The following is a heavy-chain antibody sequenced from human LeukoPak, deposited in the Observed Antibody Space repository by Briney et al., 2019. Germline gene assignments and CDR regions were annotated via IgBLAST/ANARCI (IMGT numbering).Heavy chain of an antibody. CDR1: GFTFSSYS. CDR2: ISSSSSTI. D-gene: IGHD3-22*01. J-gene: IGHJ6*03. CDR3: ARGYDSSGYYFPRINYYYYMDV. V-gene: IGHV3-48*04. Sequence: SGGSLRLSCAASGFTFSSYSMNWVRQAPGKGLEWVSYISSSSSTIYYADSVKGRFTMSRDNAKNSLYLQMNSLRAEDTAVYYCARGYDSSGYYFPRINYYYYMDVWGKGTTVTVSS.